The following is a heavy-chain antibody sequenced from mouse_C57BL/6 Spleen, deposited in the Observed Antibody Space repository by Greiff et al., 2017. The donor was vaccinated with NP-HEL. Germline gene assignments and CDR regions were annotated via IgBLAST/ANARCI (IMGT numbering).Heavy chain of an antibody. CDR1: GFSLTSYG. CDR2: IWSGGST. D-gene: IGHD4-1*01. J-gene: IGHJ3*01. CDR3: ARTKLTGTGFAY. V-gene: IGHV2-2*01. Sequence: VKLQESGPGLVQPSQSLSITCTVSGFSLTSYGVHWVRQSPGKGLEWLGVIWSGGSTDYNAAFISSLSISKDNSKSQVFFKMNSLQADDTAIYYCARTKLTGTGFAYWGQGTLVTVSA.